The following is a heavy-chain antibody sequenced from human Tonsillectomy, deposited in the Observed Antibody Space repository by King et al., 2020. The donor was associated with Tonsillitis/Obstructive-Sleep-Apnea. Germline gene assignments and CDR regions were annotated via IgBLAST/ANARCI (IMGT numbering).Heavy chain of an antibody. V-gene: IGHV2-5*02. CDR1: GFSLTTSRVG. Sequence: ITLKESGPTLVKRTQTLTLTCTFSGFSLTTSRVGVGWIRQPPGKALEWLALIFGDENKRYSPALKSRLTITKDTSKNQVVLRMTNMDPVDTATYYCAHHHYNFWSEWWGQGTLVTVSS. J-gene: IGHJ4*02. CDR2: IFGDENK. D-gene: IGHD3-3*01. CDR3: AHHHYNFWSEW.